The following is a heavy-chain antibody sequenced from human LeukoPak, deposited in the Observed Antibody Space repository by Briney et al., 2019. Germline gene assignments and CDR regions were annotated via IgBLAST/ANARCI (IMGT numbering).Heavy chain of an antibody. CDR1: GFTFSSYS. Sequence: GGSLRLSCAASGFTFSSYSMNWVRQAPGKGLGWVSSISSSSSYIYYADSVKGRFTISRDNAKNSLYLQMNSLRAEDTAVYYCARDRMGSSWYNGMDVWGQGTTVTVSS. CDR3: ARDRMGSSWYNGMDV. D-gene: IGHD6-13*01. V-gene: IGHV3-21*01. J-gene: IGHJ6*02. CDR2: ISSSSSYI.